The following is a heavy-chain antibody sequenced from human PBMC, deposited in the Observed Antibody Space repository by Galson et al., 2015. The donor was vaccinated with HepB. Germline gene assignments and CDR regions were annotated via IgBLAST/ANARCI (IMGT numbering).Heavy chain of an antibody. CDR1: GFTFSGSA. Sequence: SLRLSCAASGFTFSGSAMHWVRQASGKGLEWVGRIRSKANSYATAYAASVKGRFTISRDGSKNTAYLQMNSLKTEDTAVYYCTRHGAGLGDPREYWGQGTLVTVSS. J-gene: IGHJ4*02. CDR3: TRHGAGLGDPREY. D-gene: IGHD3-16*01. CDR2: IRSKANSYAT. V-gene: IGHV3-73*01.